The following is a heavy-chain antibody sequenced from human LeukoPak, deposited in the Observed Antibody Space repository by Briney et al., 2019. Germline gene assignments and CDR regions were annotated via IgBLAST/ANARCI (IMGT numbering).Heavy chain of an antibody. CDR1: GASFSSGDQY. Sequence: SSETLSLTCTVSGASFSSGDQYWNWIRQSPGKGLEWIGSIHPSGRLYNNSSLESRVTISIDTSKNQFSLNLNSVTAADTAVYFCSRGLDSRKLGYWGQGTLVTVSS. CDR2: IHPSGRL. J-gene: IGHJ4*02. V-gene: IGHV4-31*03. D-gene: IGHD3-22*01. CDR3: SRGLDSRKLGY.